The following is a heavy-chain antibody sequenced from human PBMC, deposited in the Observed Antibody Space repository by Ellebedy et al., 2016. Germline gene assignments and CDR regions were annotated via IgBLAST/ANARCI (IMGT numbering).Heavy chain of an antibody. Sequence: GESLKISXKGSGYRFTSYWIGWVRQMPGKGLEWMGIIYPGDSGTTYSPSFQGQVTISVDKSISTAYLQWSTLKASDTAMYYCARVDTTMVMVFDYWGQGTLVTVSS. CDR3: ARVDTTMVMVFDY. CDR1: GYRFTSYW. D-gene: IGHD5-18*01. J-gene: IGHJ4*02. CDR2: IYPGDSGT. V-gene: IGHV5-51*01.